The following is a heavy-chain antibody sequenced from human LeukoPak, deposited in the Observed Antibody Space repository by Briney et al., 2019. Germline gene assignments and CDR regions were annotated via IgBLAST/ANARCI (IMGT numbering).Heavy chain of an antibody. Sequence: SETLSLTCAVYGGSFSGYYWSWIRQPPGKGLEWIGEINHSGSTNYNPSLKSRVTISVDTSKNQFSLKLSSVTAADTAVYYCAGGERRIQLWLGDAFDIWGQGTMVTVPS. V-gene: IGHV4-34*01. CDR3: AGGERRIQLWLGDAFDI. CDR1: GGSFSGYY. J-gene: IGHJ3*02. CDR2: INHSGST. D-gene: IGHD5-18*01.